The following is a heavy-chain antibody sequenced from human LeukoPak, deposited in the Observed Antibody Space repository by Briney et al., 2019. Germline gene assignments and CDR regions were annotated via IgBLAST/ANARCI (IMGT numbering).Heavy chain of an antibody. CDR2: IYHSGST. V-gene: IGHV4-30-2*01. CDR1: GGSISSGGYS. D-gene: IGHD3-22*01. Sequence: PSETLSLTCAVSGGSISSGGYSWSWIRQPPGEGLEWIGYIYHSGSTYYNPSLKSRVTISVDRSKNQFSRKLSSVTAADTAVYYCARVSMIVVVIDYWGQGTLVTVSS. CDR3: ARVSMIVVVIDY. J-gene: IGHJ4*02.